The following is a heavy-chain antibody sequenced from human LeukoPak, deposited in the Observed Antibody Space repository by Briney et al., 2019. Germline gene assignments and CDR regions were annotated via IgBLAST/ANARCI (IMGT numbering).Heavy chain of an antibody. Sequence: ASVKVSCKASGYTFTSYDISWVRQAPGQGGEWMGWISAYHGNTNYAQKFQGRVTMTTDTSTSTAYMELRSLRSDDTAIYYCARVGNTVINFDYWGQGTLVTVSS. CDR3: ARVGNTVINFDY. D-gene: IGHD4-17*01. J-gene: IGHJ4*02. CDR1: GYTFTSYD. V-gene: IGHV1-18*01. CDR2: ISAYHGNT.